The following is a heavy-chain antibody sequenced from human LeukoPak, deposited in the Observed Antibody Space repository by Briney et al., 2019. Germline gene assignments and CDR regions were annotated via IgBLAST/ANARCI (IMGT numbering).Heavy chain of an antibody. J-gene: IGHJ6*02. Sequence: ASVKVSCKASGYTFTGYYMHWVRQAPGQGLEWMGWINPNSGGTNYAQKFQGRVTMTRDTSISTAYMELSRLRPDDTAVYYCARVPPPPDYDSSGYYGPLYYYGMDVWGQGTTVTVSS. CDR3: ARVPPPPDYDSSGYYGPLYYYGMDV. D-gene: IGHD3-22*01. CDR1: GYTFTGYY. CDR2: INPNSGGT. V-gene: IGHV1-2*02.